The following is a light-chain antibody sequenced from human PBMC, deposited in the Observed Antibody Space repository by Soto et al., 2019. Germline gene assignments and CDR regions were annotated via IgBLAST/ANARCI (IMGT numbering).Light chain of an antibody. CDR1: QSLVYSDGNTY. Sequence: DVVLTQSPLSLPVTLGQPASISCRSSQSLVYSDGNTYLSWFQQRPGQSPRRLIYEVSNRDSGVPDRFSGSRSGTDFTLKISRVEAQDVAIYYCMQGSHWPYTFGQETKQEIK. CDR3: MQGSHWPYT. V-gene: IGKV2-30*01. CDR2: EVS. J-gene: IGKJ2*01.